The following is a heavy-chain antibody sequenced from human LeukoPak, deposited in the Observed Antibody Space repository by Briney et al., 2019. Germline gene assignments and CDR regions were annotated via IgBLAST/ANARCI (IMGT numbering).Heavy chain of an antibody. CDR2: IWYDGSNK. D-gene: IGHD3-9*01. J-gene: IGHJ4*02. CDR1: GFTFSSYG. V-gene: IGHV3-33*01. Sequence: GGSLRLSSAASGFTFSSYGMHRVRQAPGKGLEWVAVIWYDGSNKYYADSVKGRFTISRDNSKNTLYLQMNSLRAEDTAVYYCARDRGLRYFDYWGQGTLVTVSS. CDR3: ARDRGLRYFDY.